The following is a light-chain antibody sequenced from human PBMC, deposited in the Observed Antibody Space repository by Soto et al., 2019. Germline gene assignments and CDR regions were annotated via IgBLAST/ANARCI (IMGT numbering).Light chain of an antibody. CDR2: DVS. CDR3: SSYTSSSTLEYV. CDR1: SSEVGGYNY. J-gene: IGLJ1*01. Sequence: QSALTQPASVSGSPGQSITISCTGTSSEVGGYNYVSWYQQHPGKAPKLMIYDVSNRPSGVSNRFSGSKSGNTASLTISGLQAEDEADYYCSSYTSSSTLEYVFGTGTKVTVL. V-gene: IGLV2-14*01.